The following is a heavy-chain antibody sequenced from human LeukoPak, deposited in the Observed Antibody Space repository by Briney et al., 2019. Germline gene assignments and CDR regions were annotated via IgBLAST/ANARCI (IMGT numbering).Heavy chain of an antibody. Sequence: GGSLRLSCETSGFTFSSHWMHWVRQAPGKELVWVSRLNADASTTNYADSVKGRFTISRDNAKNTLYLQMNSLRAEDTAVYYCARDKRVYSGGMDVWGQGTTVTVSS. CDR1: GFTFSSHW. CDR2: LNADASTT. D-gene: IGHD4-11*01. V-gene: IGHV3-74*01. J-gene: IGHJ6*02. CDR3: ARDKRVYSGGMDV.